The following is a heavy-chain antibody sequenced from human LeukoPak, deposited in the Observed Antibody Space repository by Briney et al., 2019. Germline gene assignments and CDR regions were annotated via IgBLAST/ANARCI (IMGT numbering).Heavy chain of an antibody. D-gene: IGHD1-7*01. CDR1: GFTFSSYA. CDR2: ISGSGVST. V-gene: IGHV3-23*01. Sequence: GESLKISCAASGFTFSSYAMSWVRQAPGKGLEWVSAISGSGVSTYYADSVKGRFTVSRDNSKNTLYLQMSSLRAEDTAVYYCAKDERNWNYNLASQTYDWGQGTLVTVSS. J-gene: IGHJ4*02. CDR3: AKDERNWNYNLASQTYD.